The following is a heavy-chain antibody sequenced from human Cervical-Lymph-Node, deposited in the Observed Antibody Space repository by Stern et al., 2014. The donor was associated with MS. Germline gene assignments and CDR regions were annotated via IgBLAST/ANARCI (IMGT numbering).Heavy chain of an antibody. CDR1: GYTFTGYY. V-gene: IGHV1-2*04. CDR3: ARGVGITIFGVVIKRHNWFDP. J-gene: IGHJ5*02. Sequence: QVQLGQSGAEVKKPGASVKVSCKASGYTFTGYYMHWVRQAPGQGLEWMGWINPNSGGTNYAQKFQGWVTMTRDTSISTAYMELSRLRSDDTAVYYCARGVGITIFGVVIKRHNWFDPWGQGTLVTVSS. CDR2: INPNSGGT. D-gene: IGHD3-3*01.